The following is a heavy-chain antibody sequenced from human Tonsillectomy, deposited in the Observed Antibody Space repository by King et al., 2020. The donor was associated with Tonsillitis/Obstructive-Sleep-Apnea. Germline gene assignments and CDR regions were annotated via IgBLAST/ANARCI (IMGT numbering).Heavy chain of an antibody. CDR3: VRSTYYDFYFDY. J-gene: IGHJ4*02. D-gene: IGHD3-3*01. Sequence: VQLVESGGGLVQPGGSLRLSCAASGFTFSSYWMHWVRQAPGGGLVWVSRINRDGSGTSYADSGKGRFTISRDNAKNTLYLQMNSLRAEDTAFFYCVRSTYYDFYFDYWGQGALVTVSS. V-gene: IGHV3-74*01. CDR2: INRDGSGT. CDR1: GFTFSSYW.